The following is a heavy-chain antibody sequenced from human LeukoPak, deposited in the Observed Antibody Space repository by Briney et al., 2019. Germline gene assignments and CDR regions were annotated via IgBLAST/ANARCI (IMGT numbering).Heavy chain of an antibody. CDR3: ARARGGNPWYFDL. V-gene: IGHV4-59*01. Sequence: KPSETLSLTCTVSGGSINNYYWSWIRQPPGKGLEWIGYILYTGSTNSNPSPKSRRTISVDTSKNQSSLKLSSVNAAETAVSYCARARGGNPWYFDLWGRGTLVTVSS. CDR1: GGSINNYY. J-gene: IGHJ2*01. CDR2: ILYTGST. D-gene: IGHD4-23*01.